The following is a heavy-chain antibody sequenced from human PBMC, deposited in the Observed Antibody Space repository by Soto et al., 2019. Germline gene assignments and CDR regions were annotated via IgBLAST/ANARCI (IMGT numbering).Heavy chain of an antibody. V-gene: IGHV4-59*01. CDR3: ARGVLWFGELLSQPYYFDY. Sequence: ETLSLTCTVSGGSISSYYWSWIRQPPGKGLEWIGYIYYSGSTNYNPSLKSRVTISVDTSKNQFSLKLSSVTAADTAVYYCARGVLWFGELLSQPYYFDYWGQGTLVTVSS. J-gene: IGHJ4*02. CDR2: IYYSGST. D-gene: IGHD3-10*01. CDR1: GGSISSYY.